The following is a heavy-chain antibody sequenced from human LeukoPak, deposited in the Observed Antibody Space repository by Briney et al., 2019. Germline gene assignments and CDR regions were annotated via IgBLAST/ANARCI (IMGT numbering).Heavy chain of an antibody. J-gene: IGHJ4*02. CDR2: IHFSGTV. Sequence: KPSETLSLTCTVSGASISGTSYYWTWTRHHPREGLEWLGFIHFSGTVYYNPSLISRLIISADTSKNQMSLKLSSVTAADTAVYYCAAGGDIAKGGNYWGQGTQVTVSP. CDR1: GASISGTSYY. CDR3: AAGGDIAKGGNY. D-gene: IGHD5-18*01. V-gene: IGHV4-31*03.